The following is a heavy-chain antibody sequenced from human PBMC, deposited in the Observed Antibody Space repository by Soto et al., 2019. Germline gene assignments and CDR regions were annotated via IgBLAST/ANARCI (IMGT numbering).Heavy chain of an antibody. D-gene: IGHD6-13*01. CDR1: GFTFSSYG. CDR3: ARKGYGGRWSLDY. CDR2: ISYDGNRK. V-gene: IGHV3-30*03. Sequence: QVQLVESGGGVVQPGRSLRLSCAASGFTFSSYGMHWARQAPSEGLEWVAVISYDGNRKYYADSVKGRFTISRDFSKNTLDLHMNSLRVEDTAVYFCARKGYGGRWSLDYWGQGILVTVSS. J-gene: IGHJ4*02.